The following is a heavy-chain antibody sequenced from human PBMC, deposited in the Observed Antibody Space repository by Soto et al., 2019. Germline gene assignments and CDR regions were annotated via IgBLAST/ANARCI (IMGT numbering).Heavy chain of an antibody. Sequence: GGSLRISCAASGFTFRSYGMHWVRPAPGKGLEWVAVIWYDGSNKYYADSVKGRFTISSDNYKDTLYLQMNSLRSEYTAVYYCASGEAGSECYYGMDVWGQGTTVTVSS. CDR2: IWYDGSNK. J-gene: IGHJ6*02. V-gene: IGHV3-33*01. D-gene: IGHD2-21*01. CDR1: GFTFRSYG. CDR3: ASGEAGSECYYGMDV.